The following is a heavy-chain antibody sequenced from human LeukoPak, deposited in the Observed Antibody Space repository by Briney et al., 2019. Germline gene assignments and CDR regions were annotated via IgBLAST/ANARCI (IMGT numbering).Heavy chain of an antibody. J-gene: IGHJ4*02. CDR1: GGSISSYY. CDR2: IYHSGST. V-gene: IGHV4-59*04. CDR3: ATSSGWYGRAFDY. D-gene: IGHD6-19*01. Sequence: PSETLSLTCTVSGGSISSYYWSWIRQPPGKGLEWIGYIYHSGSTYYNPSLKSRVTISVDRSKNQFSLKLSSVTAADTAVYYCATSSGWYGRAFDYWGQGTLVTVSS.